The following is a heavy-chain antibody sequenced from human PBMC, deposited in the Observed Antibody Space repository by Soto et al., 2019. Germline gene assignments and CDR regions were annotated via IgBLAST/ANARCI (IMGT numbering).Heavy chain of an antibody. CDR2: IIPLFGTT. J-gene: IGHJ6*02. Sequence: QVQVVQSGVEVRRPGSSVKVSCKASGDTFKNCVISWVRQAPGQGLEWMGGIIPLFGTTDFAQRLQVRLKITTDASTTTADRELGGLRSEDNATYYGAAELGFGKLAVVWGQGTTVIVSS. V-gene: IGHV1-69*01. CDR3: AAELGFGKLAVV. D-gene: IGHD7-27*01. CDR1: GDTFKNCV.